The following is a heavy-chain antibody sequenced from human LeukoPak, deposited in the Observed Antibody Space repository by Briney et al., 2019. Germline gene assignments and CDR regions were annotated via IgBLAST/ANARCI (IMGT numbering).Heavy chain of an antibody. J-gene: IGHJ4*02. D-gene: IGHD6-6*01. Sequence: SETLSLTCTVSGGSISSSSYYWGWIRQPPGKGLEWIGGIYYSGSTYYNPSLKSRVTISVDTSKNQFSLKLSSVTAADTAVYYCARVAQLARFDYWGQGTLVTVSS. CDR3: ARVAQLARFDY. CDR1: GGSISSSSYY. CDR2: IYYSGST. V-gene: IGHV4-39*07.